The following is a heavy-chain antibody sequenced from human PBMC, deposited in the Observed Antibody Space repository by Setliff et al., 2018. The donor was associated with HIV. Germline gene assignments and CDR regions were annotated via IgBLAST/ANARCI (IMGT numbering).Heavy chain of an antibody. D-gene: IGHD2-2*01. Sequence: GGSLRLSCVASGFTFSNYAMTWVRQAPGKGLEWVSVISGSGGSTYYTDSVKGRFTISRDNAKNSLYLQMNSLRAEDTAVYYCARGYCSSTSCRYYFDYWGQGTLVTVSS. J-gene: IGHJ4*02. CDR3: ARGYCSSTSCRYYFDY. CDR1: GFTFSNYA. V-gene: IGHV3-23*01. CDR2: ISGSGGST.